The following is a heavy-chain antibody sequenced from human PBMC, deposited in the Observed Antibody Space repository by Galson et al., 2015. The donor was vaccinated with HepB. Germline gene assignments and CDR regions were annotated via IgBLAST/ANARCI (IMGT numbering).Heavy chain of an antibody. CDR2: ISSSSSYI. CDR3: ARDRTIFGVVIVHFDY. CDR1: GFTFSSYS. V-gene: IGHV3-21*01. J-gene: IGHJ4*02. Sequence: SLRLSCAASGFTFSSYSMNWVRQAPGKGLEWVSSISSSSSYIYYADSVKGRFTISRDNAKNSLYLQMNSLRAEDTAVYYCARDRTIFGVVIVHFDYWGQGTLVTVSS. D-gene: IGHD3-3*01.